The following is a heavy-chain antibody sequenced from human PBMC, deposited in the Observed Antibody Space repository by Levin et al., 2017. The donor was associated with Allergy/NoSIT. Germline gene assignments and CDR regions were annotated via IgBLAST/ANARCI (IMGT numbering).Heavy chain of an antibody. CDR3: ASRRRGAEALGYYGMDV. CDR2: INHSGST. D-gene: IGHD1-26*01. Sequence: SETLSLTCAVYGGSFSGYYWSWIRQPPGKGLEWIGEINHSGSTNYNPSLKSRVTISVDTSKNQFSLKLSSVTAADTAVYYCASRRRGAEALGYYGMDVWGQGTTVTVSS. V-gene: IGHV4-34*01. CDR1: GGSFSGYY. J-gene: IGHJ6*02.